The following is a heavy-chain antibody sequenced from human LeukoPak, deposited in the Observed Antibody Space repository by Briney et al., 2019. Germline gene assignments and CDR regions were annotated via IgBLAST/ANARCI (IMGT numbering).Heavy chain of an antibody. CDR2: ISSSGDTM. J-gene: IGHJ4*02. CDR3: ARVMGNYASDY. D-gene: IGHD1-7*01. Sequence: NPGGSLRLSCAASGFSFSDYYTSWIRQAPGKRLEWVSYISSSGDTMSYADSVQGRFIISRDNAKNSLYLQMSSLRADDAAIYYCARVMGNYASDYWGQGALVTVSS. V-gene: IGHV3-11*04. CDR1: GFSFSDYY.